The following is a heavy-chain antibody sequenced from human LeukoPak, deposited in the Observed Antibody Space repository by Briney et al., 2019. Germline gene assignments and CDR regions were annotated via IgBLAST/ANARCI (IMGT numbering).Heavy chain of an antibody. J-gene: IGHJ4*02. CDR3: AKADCGSTSCHPDY. V-gene: IGHV3-30*18. Sequence: PGRSLRLSCAASGFTFSNYGMHWVRQAPGKGLEWVAVIAYDEINTNHADSVKGRFTVSRDNSKKTLFLQMNSLRDEDTAVYYCAKADCGSTSCHPDYWGQGTLVTVSS. CDR2: IAYDEINT. D-gene: IGHD2-2*01. CDR1: GFTFSNYG.